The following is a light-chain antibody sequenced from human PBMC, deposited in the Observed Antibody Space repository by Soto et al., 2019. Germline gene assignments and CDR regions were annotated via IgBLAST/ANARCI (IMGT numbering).Light chain of an antibody. V-gene: IGKV1-6*01. J-gene: IGKJ1*01. Sequence: AIQMTQSPSSLSASVGDRVTITCRASQGIRNDLGGYQQKPGKAPKLLIYAASSLQSGLPSRCSGSGSGTYITLTTSSLQPEELATYYCLQDYKYPWTFGQGTKVESK. CDR2: AAS. CDR1: QGIRND. CDR3: LQDYKYPWT.